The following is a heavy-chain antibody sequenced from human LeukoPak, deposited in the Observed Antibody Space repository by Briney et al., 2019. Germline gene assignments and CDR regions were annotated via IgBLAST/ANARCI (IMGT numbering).Heavy chain of an antibody. CDR3: ARVNTATGPFDD. D-gene: IGHD5-18*01. CDR1: GFTFSSYA. CDR2: ISYDGSSK. V-gene: IGHV3-30*04. Sequence: GRSLRLSCAASGFTFSSYAMHWVGQAPGKGLEWVACISYDGSSKYYADSVKGRFTISRDNSKNTLSLQMNSLRTEDTAVYYCARVNTATGPFDDWGQGTLVTVSP. J-gene: IGHJ4*02.